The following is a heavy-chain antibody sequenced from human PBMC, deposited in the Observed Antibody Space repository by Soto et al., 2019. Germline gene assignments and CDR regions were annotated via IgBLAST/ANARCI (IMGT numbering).Heavy chain of an antibody. D-gene: IGHD3-3*01. CDR2: IYYSGST. Sequence: PSETLSLTCTVSGGSISSYYWSWIRQPPGKGLEWIGYIYYSGSTNYNPSLKSRVTISVDTSKNQFSLKLSSVTAADTAVYYWARGSYYDFWSGPNWFDPWGQGTLVTVSS. V-gene: IGHV4-59*01. J-gene: IGHJ5*02. CDR1: GGSISSYY. CDR3: ARGSYYDFWSGPNWFDP.